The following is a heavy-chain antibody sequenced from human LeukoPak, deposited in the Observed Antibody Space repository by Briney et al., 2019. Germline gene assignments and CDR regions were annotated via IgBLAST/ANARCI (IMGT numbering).Heavy chain of an antibody. CDR3: AKDRRVFDNYFGY. CDR1: GFTFSTYL. CDR2: IFPDGNTI. J-gene: IGHJ4*02. Sequence: GGSLRLSCAASGFTFSTYLMHWVRQAPGKGLEWVAVIFPDGNTIHYADSVKGRLTISRDNSKNTLYLQMNSLRAEDTAVYYCAKDRRVFDNYFGYWGQGTLVTVSS. D-gene: IGHD6-13*01. V-gene: IGHV3-30*18.